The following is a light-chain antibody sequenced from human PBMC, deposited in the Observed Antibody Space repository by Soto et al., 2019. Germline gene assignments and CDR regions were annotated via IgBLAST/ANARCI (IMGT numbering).Light chain of an antibody. CDR3: QQRSNWPLT. J-gene: IGKJ4*01. V-gene: IGKV3D-20*02. CDR1: QSVSSNH. Sequence: EIVLTQSPGSLSLSPRERATLSCRASQSVSSNHLAWYQQKPGQAPRLLIYGASRRATGIPDRFSGSGSGTDFTLTISSLEPEDFAVYYCQQRSNWPLTFGGGTKVDIK. CDR2: GAS.